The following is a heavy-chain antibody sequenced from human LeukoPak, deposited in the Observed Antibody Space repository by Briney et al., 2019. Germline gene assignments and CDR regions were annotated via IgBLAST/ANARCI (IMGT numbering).Heavy chain of an antibody. J-gene: IGHJ4*02. CDR1: GSTFSSYA. CDR3: AKDTSIGKYCTNGVCSPFDY. V-gene: IGHV3-23*01. D-gene: IGHD2-8*01. Sequence: PGGSLTLSCAGSGSTFSSYAMSWVRQAPGQGLEWVSVISDSGDYTSYADSAGGRFTISRDNSRNTLYLQMISLRPEDTAVYYCAKDTSIGKYCTNGVCSPFDYWGQGTLVTVSS. CDR2: ISDSGDYT.